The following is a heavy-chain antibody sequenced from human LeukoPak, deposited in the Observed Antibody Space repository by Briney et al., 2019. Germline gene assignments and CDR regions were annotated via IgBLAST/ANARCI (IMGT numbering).Heavy chain of an antibody. Sequence: PETLSLTCAVYGGSFSGYYWSWIRQPPGKGLEWIGEINHSGSTNYNPSLKSRVTISVDTSKNQFSLKLSSVTAADTAVYYCARGRGADYYDSSGYYTASDYWGQGTLVTVSS. D-gene: IGHD3-22*01. CDR1: GGSFSGYY. CDR2: INHSGST. J-gene: IGHJ4*02. V-gene: IGHV4-34*01. CDR3: ARGRGADYYDSSGYYTASDY.